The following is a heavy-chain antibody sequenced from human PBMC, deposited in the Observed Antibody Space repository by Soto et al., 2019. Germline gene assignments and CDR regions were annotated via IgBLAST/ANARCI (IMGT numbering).Heavy chain of an antibody. V-gene: IGHV4-34*01. CDR3: ARDPWGSGSYRAHYGMDV. CDR1: GGSFSGYY. D-gene: IGHD3-10*01. CDR2: INHSGST. J-gene: IGHJ6*02. Sequence: PSETLSLTCAVYGGSFSGYYWSWIRQPPGKGLEWIGEINHSGSTNYNPSLKSRVTISVDTSKNQFSLKLSSVTAADTAVYYCARDPWGSGSYRAHYGMDVWGQGTTVTVSS.